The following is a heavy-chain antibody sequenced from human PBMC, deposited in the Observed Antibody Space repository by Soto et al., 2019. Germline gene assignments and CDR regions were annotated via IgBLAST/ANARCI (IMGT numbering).Heavy chain of an antibody. V-gene: IGHV3-21*01. J-gene: IGHJ6*02. CDR3: ARGGRYCTNGVCYTVPVAYYYYGMDV. CDR2: ISSSSSYI. D-gene: IGHD2-8*01. Sequence: EVQLVESGGGLVKPGGSLRLSCAASGSTFSSYSMNWVRQAPGKGLEWVSSISSSSSYIYYADSVKGRFTISRDNAKNSLYLQMNRLRAEDTAVYYCARGGRYCTNGVCYTVPVAYYYYGMDVWGQGTTVTVSS. CDR1: GSTFSSYS.